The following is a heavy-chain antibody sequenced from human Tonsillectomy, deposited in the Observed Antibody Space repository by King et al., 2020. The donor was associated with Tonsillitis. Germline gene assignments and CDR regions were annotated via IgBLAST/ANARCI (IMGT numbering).Heavy chain of an antibody. J-gene: IGHJ5*02. V-gene: IGHV4-59*08. D-gene: IGHD3-10*01. Sequence: QLQESGPGLVKPSETLSLTCTVSGGSISSYYWSWIRQPPGKGLEWIGYIYYSGSTNYNPSLKSRVTISVDTSKNQFSLKLSSVTAADTAVYYCARRVTIVRGVIIYWFDPWGQGTLVTVSS. CDR2: IYYSGST. CDR3: ARRVTIVRGVIIYWFDP. CDR1: GGSISSYY.